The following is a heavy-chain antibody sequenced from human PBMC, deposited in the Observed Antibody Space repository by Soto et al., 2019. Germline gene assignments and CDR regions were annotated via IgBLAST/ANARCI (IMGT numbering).Heavy chain of an antibody. V-gene: IGHV4-39*01. D-gene: IGHD3-16*01. CDR3: ARTLGRLRLGN. CDR1: GGSISSSSYY. CDR2: IYYSGST. Sequence: SETLSLTCTVSGGSISSSSYYWGWIRQPPGKGLEWIGSIYYSGSTYYNPSLKSRVTISVDTSKNQFSLKLSSVTAADTAVYYCARTLGRLRLGNWGQGTLVTVSS. J-gene: IGHJ4*02.